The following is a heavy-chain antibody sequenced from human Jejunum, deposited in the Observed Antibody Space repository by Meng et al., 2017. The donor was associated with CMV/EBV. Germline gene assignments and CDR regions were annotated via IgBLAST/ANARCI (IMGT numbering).Heavy chain of an antibody. CDR2: ISSSGRFQ. V-gene: IGHV3-21*01. J-gene: IGHJ4*02. Sequence: CKASGFSFDSFSLNWVRQAPGKGLEWVSSISSSGRFQYYADSLKGRFTISRDNGKNSLYLQMDSLRVEDTAVYYCAKERMYDIDFWGQGILVTVSS. D-gene: IGHD3-9*01. CDR3: AKERMYDIDF. CDR1: GFSFDSFS.